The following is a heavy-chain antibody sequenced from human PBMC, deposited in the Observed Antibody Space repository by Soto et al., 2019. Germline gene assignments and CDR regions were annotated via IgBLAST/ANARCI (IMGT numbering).Heavy chain of an antibody. CDR1: GGSISSGGYY. J-gene: IGHJ5*02. Sequence: LSETLSLTCTVSGGSISSGGYYWSWIRQHPGKGLEWIGYIYYSGSTYYNPSLKSRVTISVDTSKNQSSLKLSSVTAADTAVYYFAIEYSSSTVGFDPCGQGTLVTLSS. CDR3: AIEYSSSTVGFDP. V-gene: IGHV4-31*03. D-gene: IGHD6-6*01. CDR2: IYYSGST.